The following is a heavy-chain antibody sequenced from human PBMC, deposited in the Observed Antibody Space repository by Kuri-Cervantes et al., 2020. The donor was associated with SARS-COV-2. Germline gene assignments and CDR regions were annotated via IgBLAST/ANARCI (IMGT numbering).Heavy chain of an antibody. V-gene: IGHV3-30-3*01. CDR2: TLSDGSNK. J-gene: IGHJ6*02. D-gene: IGHD6-19*01. CDR3: ARGAVAGTLYYYYYGMDD. Sequence: AGSMRPSCAASAFTLSSFATHWVRQAPGKGLGWVAVTLSDGSNKLYADSVEGRFTTSRDNSTNTLYMQMNSLRAEDTAVYYCARGAVAGTLYYYYYGMDDWGQGTTVTVSS. CDR1: AFTLSSFA.